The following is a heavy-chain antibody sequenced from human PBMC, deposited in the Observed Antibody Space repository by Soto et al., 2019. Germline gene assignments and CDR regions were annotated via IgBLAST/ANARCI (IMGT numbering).Heavy chain of an antibody. D-gene: IGHD3-3*01. CDR3: ARATNPLRFLEWNFDY. Sequence: SVKVSCKASGGTFSSYAISWVRQAPGQGLEWMGGIIPIFGTANYAQKFQGRVTITADESTSTAYMELSSLRSEDTAVYYCARATNPLRFLEWNFDYWGQGTLVTVSS. CDR1: GGTFSSYA. CDR2: IIPIFGTA. J-gene: IGHJ4*02. V-gene: IGHV1-69*13.